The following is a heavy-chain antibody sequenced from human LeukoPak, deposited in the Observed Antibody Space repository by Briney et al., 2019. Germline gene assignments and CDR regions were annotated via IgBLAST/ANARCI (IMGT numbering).Heavy chain of an antibody. D-gene: IGHD2/OR15-2a*01. J-gene: IGHJ4*02. CDR2: ISSSSTI. V-gene: IGHV3-48*01. Sequence: GGSLRLSCAASGFTFSSYSMNWVRQAPGKGLEWVSYISSSSTIYYADSVKGRFTISRDNAKNSLYLQMNGLRAEDTAVYYCARFLRDLDYWGQGTLVTVSS. CDR1: GFTFSSYS. CDR3: ARFLRDLDY.